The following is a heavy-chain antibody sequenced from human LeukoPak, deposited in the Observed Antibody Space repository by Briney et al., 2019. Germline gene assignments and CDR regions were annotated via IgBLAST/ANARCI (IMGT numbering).Heavy chain of an antibody. CDR1: GFTFSSYA. D-gene: IGHD2-2*01. CDR3: ARLMPRVDCSRTSCFGFDY. Sequence: PGGSLRLSCTASGFTFSSYAMSSVRQAPEKRLECVSAVTISGGNTYYADSVKGRFTISRDNSKDTLYLQMNSLRAEDAAVYYCARLMPRVDCSRTSCFGFDYWGQGTLVTVSS. J-gene: IGHJ4*02. V-gene: IGHV3-23*01. CDR2: VTISGGNT.